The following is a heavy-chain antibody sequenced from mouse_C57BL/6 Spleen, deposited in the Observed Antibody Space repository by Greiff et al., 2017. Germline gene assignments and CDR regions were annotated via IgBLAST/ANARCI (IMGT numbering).Heavy chain of an antibody. V-gene: IGHV1-69*01. J-gene: IGHJ4*01. D-gene: IGHD1-1*02. CDR1: GYTFTSYW. CDR2: IDPSDSYT. Sequence: QVQLQQPGAELVMPGASVKLSCKASGYTFTSYWMHWVKQRPGQGLEWIGEIDPSDSYTNYNQKFKGKSTLTVAKSSSPAYMQLSSLTSEDSAVYYGASSGGGNYVGAMDYWGKGTSVTVSS. CDR3: ASSGGGNYVGAMDY.